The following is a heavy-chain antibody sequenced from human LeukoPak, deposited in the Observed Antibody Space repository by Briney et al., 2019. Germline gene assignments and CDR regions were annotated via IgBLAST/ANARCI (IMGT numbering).Heavy chain of an antibody. V-gene: IGHV4-59*01. CDR2: IYYSGST. J-gene: IGHJ6*02. Sequence: SETLSLTCTVSGGSISSYYWSWIRQPPGKGLEWIGYIYYSGSTNYNPSLKSRVTISVDTSKNQFSLKLSSVTAADTAVYYCAREVPYYYGMDVWGQGTTVTVSS. CDR3: AREVPYYYGMDV. CDR1: GGSISSYY.